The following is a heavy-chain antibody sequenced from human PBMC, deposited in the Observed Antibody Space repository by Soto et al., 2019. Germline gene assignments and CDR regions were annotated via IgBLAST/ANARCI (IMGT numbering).Heavy chain of an antibody. D-gene: IGHD3-10*01. CDR3: ARGRAWSYYGSGRYYYGMDV. V-gene: IGHV4-34*01. CDR1: GGSFSGYY. Sequence: SETLSLTCAVYGGSFSGYYWSWIRQPPGKGLEWIGEINHSGSTNYNPSLKSRVTISVDTSKNQFSLKLSSVTAADTAVYYCARGRAWSYYGSGRYYYGMDVWGQGTTVTASS. J-gene: IGHJ6*02. CDR2: INHSGST.